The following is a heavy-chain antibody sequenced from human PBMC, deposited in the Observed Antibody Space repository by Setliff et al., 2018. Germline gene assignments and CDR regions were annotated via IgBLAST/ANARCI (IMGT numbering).Heavy chain of an antibody. CDR3: ARDSSRIQDTYYYYFGMDV. CDR2: IKQDGSEK. J-gene: IGHJ6*02. V-gene: IGHV3-7*01. Sequence: GGSLRLSCAASGFTFSSYWTSWVRQAPGKGLEWVANIKQDGSEKYYVDSVKGRFTISRDNAKNSMYLQMNSLRAEDTAVYYCARDSSRIQDTYYYYFGMDVWGQGTPVTVSS. CDR1: GFTFSSYW. D-gene: IGHD5-18*01.